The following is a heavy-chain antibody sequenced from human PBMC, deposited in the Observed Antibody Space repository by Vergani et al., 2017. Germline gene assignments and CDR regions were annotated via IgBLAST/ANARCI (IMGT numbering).Heavy chain of an antibody. J-gene: IGHJ6*04. V-gene: IGHV3-23*01. D-gene: IGHD5-12*01. Sequence: EVQLLESGGDLVQPGGSLRLSCAASGFTFNHYAMNWVRQAPGKGLEWVSGISGSGGSTYYAGAVKGRFTIPRDSTKNTLYLQMNSLSAGDTAVYYCAKANPRTIGYDYLIYYHAMDVWGKGTRVTVSS. CDR1: GFTFNHYA. CDR3: AKANPRTIGYDYLIYYHAMDV. CDR2: ISGSGGST.